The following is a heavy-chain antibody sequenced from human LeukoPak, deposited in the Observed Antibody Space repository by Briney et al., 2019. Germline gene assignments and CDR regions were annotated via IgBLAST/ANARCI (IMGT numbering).Heavy chain of an antibody. CDR2: ISAYNGNT. J-gene: IGHJ5*02. CDR3: ARDCLGGDIVVVPAAIFPWESWMGVSGFDP. CDR1: GYTFTSYG. Sequence: ASVTVSCKASGYTFTSYGISWVRQAPGQGLDWMGWISAYNGNTNYAQRLHGRVTMTTDTSTSTAYMELRSLRSDDTAVYYCARDCLGGDIVVVPAAIFPWESWMGVSGFDPWGQGTLVTVSS. D-gene: IGHD2-2*01. V-gene: IGHV1-18*01.